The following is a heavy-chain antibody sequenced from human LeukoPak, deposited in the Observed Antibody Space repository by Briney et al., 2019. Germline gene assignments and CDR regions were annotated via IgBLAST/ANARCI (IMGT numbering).Heavy chain of an antibody. CDR2: INPNSDGT. CDR3: ARDRSSGIAADY. V-gene: IGHV1-2*02. Sequence: ASVKVSCKASGYTFTDSYIHWVRQAPGQGLERMGWINPNSDGTNYAQKFLGRVTLTRDTSISTAYMELSSLRSDDTALYYCARDRSSGIAADYWGQGTLVTVSS. D-gene: IGHD2-15*01. J-gene: IGHJ4*02. CDR1: GYTFTDSY.